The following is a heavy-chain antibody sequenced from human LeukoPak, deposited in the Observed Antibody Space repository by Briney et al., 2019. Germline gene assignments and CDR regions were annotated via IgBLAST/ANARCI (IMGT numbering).Heavy chain of an antibody. CDR3: ARDREGYFGY. D-gene: IGHD5-24*01. CDR2: ISGSGGST. CDR1: GFTFSSYA. J-gene: IGHJ4*02. Sequence: GGSLSLSCAASGFTFSSYAMSWVRQAPGKGLGWVSAISGSGGSTYYADSVRGRFTISRDNSKNTLYLQMNSLRAEDTAVYYCARDREGYFGYWGQGTLVTVSS. V-gene: IGHV3-23*01.